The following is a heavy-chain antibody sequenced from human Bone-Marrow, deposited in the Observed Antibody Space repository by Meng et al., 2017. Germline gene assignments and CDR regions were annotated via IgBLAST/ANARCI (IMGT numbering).Heavy chain of an antibody. CDR2: INPNSGGT. CDR1: GYTFTGYY. CDR3: ASLGGITFGGVIDY. J-gene: IGHJ4*02. D-gene: IGHD3-16*01. V-gene: IGHV1-2*06. Sequence: ASVKVSCKASGYTFTGYYMHWVRQAPGQGREWMGRINPNSGGTNYAQKFQGRVTMTRDTSISTAYMELSRLRSDDTAVYYCASLGGITFGGVIDYWGQGTLVTVSS.